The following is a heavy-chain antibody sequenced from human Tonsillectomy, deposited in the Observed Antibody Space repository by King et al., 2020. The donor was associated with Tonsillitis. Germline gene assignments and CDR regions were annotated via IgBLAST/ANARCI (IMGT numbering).Heavy chain of an antibody. Sequence: VQLVESGGGLVQPGVSLKLSCAASGFTFSRYEMNWVRQAPGKGLEWVSYITSSGSKIYYADSVKGRFTISRDNAKNTLSLQMNSLRAEDTAVYYCARENSSSGFYYYGMDVWGQGTTVTVSS. D-gene: IGHD3-22*01. CDR2: ITSSGSKI. V-gene: IGHV3-48*03. J-gene: IGHJ6*02. CDR3: ARENSSSGFYYYGMDV. CDR1: GFTFSRYE.